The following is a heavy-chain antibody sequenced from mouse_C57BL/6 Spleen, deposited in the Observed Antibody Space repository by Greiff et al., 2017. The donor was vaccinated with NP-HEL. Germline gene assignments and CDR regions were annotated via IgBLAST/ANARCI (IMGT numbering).Heavy chain of an antibody. CDR2: IDPETGGT. CDR3: TRGSDYFDY. V-gene: IGHV1-15*01. Sequence: VQLVESGAELVRPGASVTLSCKASGYTFTDYEMHWVKQTPVHGLEWIGAIDPETGGTAYNQKFKGKAILTADKSSSTAYMELRSLTSEDSAVYYCTRGSDYFDYWGQGTTLTVSS. CDR1: GYTFTDYE. J-gene: IGHJ2*01.